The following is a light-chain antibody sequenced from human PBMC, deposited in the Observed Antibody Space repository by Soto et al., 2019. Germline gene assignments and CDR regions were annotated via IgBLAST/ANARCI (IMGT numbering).Light chain of an antibody. J-gene: IGKJ5*01. CDR3: QHYLNYPIT. CDR1: QDIGSV. CDR2: GAS. V-gene: IGKV1-8*01. Sequence: AIRMTQSPSSLSASIGDTLTITCRASQDIGSVLAWYQQKPGTAPKVLISGASDLHGGVPSRFSGSGSRTDFTLTITHLQSEDFATYYCQHYLNYPITFGQGTRLEIK.